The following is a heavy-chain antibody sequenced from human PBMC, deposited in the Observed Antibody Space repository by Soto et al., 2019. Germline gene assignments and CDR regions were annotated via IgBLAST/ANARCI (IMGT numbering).Heavy chain of an antibody. Sequence: GALRLSCAASGFTFTSYAMSWVRQAPGRGLEWVSIISGSGGSTFYADSVKGRFTISRDNSKNTLYLQMNSLRPEDTAVYYCAKENAFLGLVVTNWFDPWGQGTLVTVSS. CDR3: AKENAFLGLVVTNWFDP. D-gene: IGHD3-3*01. CDR2: ISGSGGST. CDR1: GFTFTSYA. J-gene: IGHJ5*02. V-gene: IGHV3-23*01.